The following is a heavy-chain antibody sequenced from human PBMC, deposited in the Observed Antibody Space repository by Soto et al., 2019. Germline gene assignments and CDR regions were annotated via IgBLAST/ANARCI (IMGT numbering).Heavy chain of an antibody. D-gene: IGHD6-13*01. CDR2: IRSKAYGGTT. V-gene: IGHV3-49*03. CDR1: GFTFGDYA. Sequence: GGSLRLSCTASGFTFGDYAMSWFRQAPGKGLEWVGFIRSKAYGGTTEYAASVKGRFTISRDDSKSITYLQMNSLKTEDTAVYYCTRVIPRSYSSSWYGANPRFDYWGQGTLVTVSS. CDR3: TRVIPRSYSSSWYGANPRFDY. J-gene: IGHJ4*02.